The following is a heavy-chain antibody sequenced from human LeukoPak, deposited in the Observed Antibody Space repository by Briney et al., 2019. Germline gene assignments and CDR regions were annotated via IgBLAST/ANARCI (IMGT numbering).Heavy chain of an antibody. J-gene: IGHJ3*02. CDR2: INPSGGST. CDR1: GYTLTGYY. CDR3: ARAYGDYAFDI. D-gene: IGHD4-17*01. Sequence: GASVKVSCKASGYTLTGYYMHWVRQAPGQGLEWMGIINPSGGSTSYAQKFQGRVTMTRDTSTSTVYMELSSLRSEDTAVYYCARAYGDYAFDIWGQGTMVTVSS. V-gene: IGHV1-46*01.